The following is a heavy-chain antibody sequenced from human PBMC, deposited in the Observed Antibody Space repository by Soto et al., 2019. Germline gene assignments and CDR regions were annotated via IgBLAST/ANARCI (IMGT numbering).Heavy chain of an antibody. D-gene: IGHD4-4*01. Sequence: QVQLQESGPGLVKPSETLSLTCTVSGGSVSSGSYYWTWIRQPPGKGLEWLGYIYYSGTTNYNPPLKSRITISVDTSGNQFSLKLSSVTAADTAVYFCARTYCMTTACQAHGIDVWGQGTTVTVSS. J-gene: IGHJ6*02. V-gene: IGHV4-61*01. CDR1: GGSVSSGSYY. CDR3: ARTYCMTTACQAHGIDV. CDR2: IYYSGTT.